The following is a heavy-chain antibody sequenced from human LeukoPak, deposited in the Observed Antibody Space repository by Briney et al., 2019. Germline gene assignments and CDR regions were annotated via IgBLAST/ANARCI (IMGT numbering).Heavy chain of an antibody. J-gene: IGHJ5*02. V-gene: IGHV3-11*01. CDR3: ARAMVRGVIPPWFDP. D-gene: IGHD3-10*01. Sequence: GGSLRLSCAASGFTFSDYYMSWIRQAPGKGLEWVSYISSSGSTIYYADSVKGRFTISRDNARNSLYLQMNSLRAEDTAVYYCARAMVRGVIPPWFDPWGQGTLVTVSS. CDR2: ISSSGSTI. CDR1: GFTFSDYY.